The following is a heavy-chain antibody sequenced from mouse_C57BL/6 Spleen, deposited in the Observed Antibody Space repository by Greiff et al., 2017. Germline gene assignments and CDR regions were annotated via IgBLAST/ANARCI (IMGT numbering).Heavy chain of an antibody. D-gene: IGHD3-3*01. J-gene: IGHJ2*01. CDR3: AKGNYFDY. V-gene: IGHV1-59*01. CDR1: GYTFTSYW. CDR2: IDPSDSYT. Sequence: QVQLQQPGAELVRPGTSVTLSCKASGYTFTSYWMHWVKQRPGQGLEWIGVIDPSDSYTNYNQKFKGKATLTVDTSSSTAYMQLSSLTSEDSAVYYCAKGNYFDYWGQGTTLTVSS.